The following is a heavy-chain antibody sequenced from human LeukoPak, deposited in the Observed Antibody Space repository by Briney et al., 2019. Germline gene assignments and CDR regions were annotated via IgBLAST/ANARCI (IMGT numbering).Heavy chain of an antibody. V-gene: IGHV4-59*08. D-gene: IGHD5-18*01. J-gene: IGHJ4*02. CDR3: ARVSRASLWLPLDS. CDR1: GDSISSSY. CDR2: IHYTGST. Sequence: SETLSLTCIVSGDSISSSYWSWIRQPPGKGLEWVGYIHYTGSTNYNPSLRSRVTISIDTSKNQFSLKPSSVTAADTAVYYCARVSRASLWLPLDSWGQGTLVTVSS.